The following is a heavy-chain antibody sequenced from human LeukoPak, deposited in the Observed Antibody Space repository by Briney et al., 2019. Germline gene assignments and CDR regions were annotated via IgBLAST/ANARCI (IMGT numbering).Heavy chain of an antibody. CDR1: GFTLSTYW. CDR3: TTERYSSSWYCGY. CDR2: INSDGSAT. V-gene: IGHV3-74*01. J-gene: IGHJ4*02. D-gene: IGHD6-13*01. Sequence: GGSLRLSCVASGFTLSTYWMHWVRQAPGKGLVWVSRINSDGSATSYADSVMVRFTISRDSAKNTLYLQMNSLRPEDTAVYYCTTERYSSSWYCGYWGQGTLVTVSS.